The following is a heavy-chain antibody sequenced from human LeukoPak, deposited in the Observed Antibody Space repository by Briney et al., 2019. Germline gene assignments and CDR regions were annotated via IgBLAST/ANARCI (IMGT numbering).Heavy chain of an antibody. V-gene: IGHV4-39*01. CDR3: ASQSSPSDY. CDR1: GGSISSSSYY. CDR2: IYYSGST. Sequence: SETLSLTCTVSGGSISSSSYYWGWIRQPPGKGLEWIGSIYYSGSTYYNPSLKSRVTISVDTSKNQFSLKLSSVTAADTAVYYCASQSSPSDYWGQGTLVTVSS. J-gene: IGHJ4*02.